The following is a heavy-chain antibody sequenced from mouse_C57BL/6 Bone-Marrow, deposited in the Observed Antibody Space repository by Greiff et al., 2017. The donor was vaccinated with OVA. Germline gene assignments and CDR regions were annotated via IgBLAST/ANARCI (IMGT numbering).Heavy chain of an antibody. V-gene: IGHV5-9-1*02. CDR3: TRLLDAMDY. CDR1: GFTFSSYA. D-gene: IGHD2-1*01. Sequence: DVMLVESGDGLVKPGGSLKLSCAASGFTFSSYAMSWVRQTPEKRLEWVAYISSGGDYIYYADTVKGRFTISRDNARNTLYLQMSSLKSEDTAMYYGTRLLDAMDYWGQGTSVTVTS. CDR2: ISSGGDYI. J-gene: IGHJ4*01.